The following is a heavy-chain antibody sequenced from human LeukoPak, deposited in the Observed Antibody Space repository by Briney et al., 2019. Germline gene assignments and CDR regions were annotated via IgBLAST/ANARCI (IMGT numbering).Heavy chain of an antibody. J-gene: IGHJ5*02. V-gene: IGHV4-39*07. Sequence: SETLSLTCTVSGGSISSSAYYWGWIRQPPGMGLEWVGNIYYSGSTNYNPSLKSRVTISVDTSKNQFSLKLSSVTAADTAVYYCARGYYGGNSNWFDPWGQGTLVTVSS. D-gene: IGHD4-23*01. CDR2: IYYSGST. CDR3: ARGYYGGNSNWFDP. CDR1: GGSISSSAYY.